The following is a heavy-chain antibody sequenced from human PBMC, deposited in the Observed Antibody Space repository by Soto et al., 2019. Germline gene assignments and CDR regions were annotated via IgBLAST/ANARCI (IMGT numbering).Heavy chain of an antibody. CDR2: IYYSGST. Sequence: SETLSLTCTVSGGSVGSGSYYWSWIRQPPGKGLEWIGYIYYSGSTNYNPSLKSRVTISVDTSKNQFSLKLSSVTAADTAVYYCARGSMIVVAYYFDYWGQGTLVTVSS. CDR3: ARGSMIVVAYYFDY. J-gene: IGHJ4*02. CDR1: GGSVGSGSYY. V-gene: IGHV4-61*01. D-gene: IGHD3-22*01.